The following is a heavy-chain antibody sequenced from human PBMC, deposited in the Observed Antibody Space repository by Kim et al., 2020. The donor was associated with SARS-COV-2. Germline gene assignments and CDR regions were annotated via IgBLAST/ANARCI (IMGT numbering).Heavy chain of an antibody. Sequence: GGSLRLSCAASGFTFSSYWMSWVRQAPGKGLEWVANIKQDGSEKYYVDSVKGRFTISRDNAKNSLYLQMNSLRAEDTAVYYCARSTAKVQWFGELFNYYYMDVWGQGTTVTVSS. CDR3: ARSTAKVQWFGELFNYYYMDV. CDR1: GFTFSSYW. J-gene: IGHJ6*03. V-gene: IGHV3-7*01. CDR2: IKQDGSEK. D-gene: IGHD3-10*01.